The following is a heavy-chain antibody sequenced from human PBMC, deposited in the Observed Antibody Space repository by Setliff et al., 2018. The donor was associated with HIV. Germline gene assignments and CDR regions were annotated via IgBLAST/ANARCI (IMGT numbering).Heavy chain of an antibody. CDR3: ARSIVPVASGYYYFEY. J-gene: IGHJ4*02. D-gene: IGHD3-3*01. CDR2: IYHTGST. V-gene: IGHV4-38-2*01. CDR1: GYSISSGYY. Sequence: PSETLSLTCAVSGYSISSGYYWGWIRQPPGNGLEWIGSIYHTGSTYYKPSLKSRVTISVDTSENQFSLRLSSVAAGDTAVYYCARSIVPVASGYYYFEYWGQGTLVTVSS.